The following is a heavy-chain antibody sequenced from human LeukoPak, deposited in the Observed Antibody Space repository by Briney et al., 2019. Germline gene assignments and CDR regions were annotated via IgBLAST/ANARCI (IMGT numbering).Heavy chain of an antibody. CDR1: GFTFSDYY. J-gene: IGHJ4*02. D-gene: IGHD1-1*01. CDR3: ASDVIGDWNVIDY. Sequence: GGSLRLSCAASGFTFSDYYMSWIRQAPGKGLEWVSYISSSGSNKYYADSVKGRFTIPRDNAKNSLYLQMNSLRPEDTAVYYCASDVIGDWNVIDYWGQGTLVTVSS. CDR2: ISSSGSNK. V-gene: IGHV3-11*01.